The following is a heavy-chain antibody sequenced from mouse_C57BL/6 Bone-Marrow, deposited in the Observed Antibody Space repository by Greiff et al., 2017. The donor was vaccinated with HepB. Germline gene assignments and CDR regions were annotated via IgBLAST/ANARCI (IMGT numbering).Heavy chain of an antibody. CDR2: ISSGSSNI. Sequence: EVHLVESGGGLVKPGGSLKLSCAASGFTFSDYGMHWVRQAPEKGLEWVAYISSGSSNIYYADTVKGRFTISRDNAKNTLFLQMTSLRSEDTAMYYCARCIYYDYDGFAYWGQGTLVTVSA. V-gene: IGHV5-17*01. D-gene: IGHD2-4*01. CDR3: ARCIYYDYDGFAY. CDR1: GFTFSDYG. J-gene: IGHJ3*01.